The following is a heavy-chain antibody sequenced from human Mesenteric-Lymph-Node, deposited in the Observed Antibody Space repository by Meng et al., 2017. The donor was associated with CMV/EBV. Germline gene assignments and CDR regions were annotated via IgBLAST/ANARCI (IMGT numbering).Heavy chain of an antibody. J-gene: IGHJ4*02. CDR3: ASEDYVVE. CDR1: GFTFSSYA. D-gene: IGHD4-17*01. V-gene: IGHV3-23*01. CDR2: ISGSGGDP. Sequence: GESLKISCAASGFTFSSYAMSWVRQAPGKGLEWVSVISGSGGDPDHADSVKGRFTISRDNSKNTLFLEMNSLRAEDTAVYYCASEDYVVEWGQGTLVTVSS.